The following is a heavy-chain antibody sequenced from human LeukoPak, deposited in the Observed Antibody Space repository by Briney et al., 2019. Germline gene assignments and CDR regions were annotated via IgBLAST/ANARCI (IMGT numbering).Heavy chain of an antibody. CDR1: GGSISGYN. D-gene: IGHD3-9*01. CDR3: ARRKYDTLTGTKFDP. CDR2: IYHTGSS. V-gene: IGHV4-59*08. Sequence: SETLSLTCTVSGGSISGYNWSWIRQPPGKGLEWIGYIYHTGSSNYNPSLQSRVSISVDTSKNQFSLKLTSMTAADTAVYYCARRKYDTLTGTKFDPWGQGTLVTVSS. J-gene: IGHJ5*02.